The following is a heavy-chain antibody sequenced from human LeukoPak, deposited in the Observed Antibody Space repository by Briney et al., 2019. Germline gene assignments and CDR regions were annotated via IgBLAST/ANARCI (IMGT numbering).Heavy chain of an antibody. J-gene: IGHJ5*02. D-gene: IGHD1-26*01. V-gene: IGHV1-46*01. CDR3: ARDNSVGEIAWWFDP. CDR2: INPTGTST. Sequence: GASVKVSCKASGYTFTNNYMHWVRQAPGQGLEWVGLINPTGTSTTYAQKFQGRVTMTRDMSTTTDYMELSSLRSEDTAVYYCARDNSVGEIAWWFDPWGQGTLVTVSS. CDR1: GYTFTNNY.